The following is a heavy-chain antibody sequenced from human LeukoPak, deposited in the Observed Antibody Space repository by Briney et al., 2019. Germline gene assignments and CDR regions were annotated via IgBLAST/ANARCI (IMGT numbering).Heavy chain of an antibody. CDR3: ANPSANWGGPSQYFTMDV. J-gene: IGHJ6*02. Sequence: GGSLRLSCTASGFTFKNHAMSWVRQAPGQGLEWVSGIRESGSASFYADSVKGRFTVSRDNSKDTLSLQMNSLSAEDTGVYFCANPSANWGGPSQYFTMDVWGRGTTVTVSS. CDR1: GFTFKNHA. V-gene: IGHV3-23*01. D-gene: IGHD3-16*01. CDR2: IRESGSAS.